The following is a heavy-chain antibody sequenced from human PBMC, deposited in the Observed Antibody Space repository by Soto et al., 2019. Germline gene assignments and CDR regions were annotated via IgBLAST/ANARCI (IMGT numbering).Heavy chain of an antibody. CDR3: AHAGDYVLRSFAH. CDR2: IYWDDDQ. V-gene: IGHV2-5*02. J-gene: IGHJ4*02. Sequence: QITLKESGPPLVRPAQPLTLTCAFSGFSLTTTSMGVAWIRQPPGKALEWLALIYWDDDQRYSPSLKDRITTSKDTSRSRVVLTISNMNPEDTGTNFCAHAGDYVLRSFAHWGTETLFTVS. D-gene: IGHD4-17*01. CDR1: GFSLTTTSMG.